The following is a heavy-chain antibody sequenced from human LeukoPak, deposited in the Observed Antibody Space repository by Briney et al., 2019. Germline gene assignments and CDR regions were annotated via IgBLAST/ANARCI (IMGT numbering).Heavy chain of an antibody. CDR3: ARGRVQLQYYMDV. CDR1: GGTFSSYA. Sequence: SVKVSCKASGGTFSSYAISWVRQAPGQGLEWMGGIIPILGTANYAQKFQGRVTITTDESTSTAYMELSNLRSEDTAVYYCARGRVQLQYYMDVWGKGTTVTVSS. D-gene: IGHD2-2*01. V-gene: IGHV1-69*05. J-gene: IGHJ6*03. CDR2: IIPILGTA.